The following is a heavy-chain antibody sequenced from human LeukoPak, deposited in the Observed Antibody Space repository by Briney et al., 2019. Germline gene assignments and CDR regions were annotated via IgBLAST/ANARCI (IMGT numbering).Heavy chain of an antibody. D-gene: IGHD3/OR15-3a*01. J-gene: IGHJ6*03. CDR1: GFTFSSYS. CDR2: ISSSSRYI. CDR3: AKTGVYDFYMDV. Sequence: PGGSLRLSCAASGFTFSSYSMNWVRQAPGKGLEWVSSISSSSRYIYYADSVKGRFTISRDNSKNTLYLQMNSLRAEDTAVYYCAKTGVYDFYMDVWGKGTTVTVSS. V-gene: IGHV3-21*01.